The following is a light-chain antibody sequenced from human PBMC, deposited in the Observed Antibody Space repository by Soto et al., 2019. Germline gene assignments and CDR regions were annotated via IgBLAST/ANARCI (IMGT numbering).Light chain of an antibody. CDR2: EVS. CDR3: SSYTSSSTPRYV. CDR1: SSDVVGYNY. J-gene: IGLJ1*01. Sequence: QSVLTQHASVSGSPGQSITISCTGTSSDVVGYNYVSWYQQHPGKAHKLMIYEVSNRPSGVSNRFSGSKSGNTASLTISGLQAEDEADYYCSSYTSSSTPRYVFGTGTKVTVL. V-gene: IGLV2-14*01.